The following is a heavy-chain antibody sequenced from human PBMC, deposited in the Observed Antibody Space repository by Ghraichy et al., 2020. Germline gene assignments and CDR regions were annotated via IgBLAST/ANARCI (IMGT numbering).Heavy chain of an antibody. Sequence: SETLSLTCAVYGGSFSGYYWSWIRQPPGKGLEWIGEINHSGSTNYNPSLKSRVTISVDTSKNQFSLKLSSVTAADTAVYYCARGLASSSWPYYYYYYMDVWGKGTTVTVSS. V-gene: IGHV4-34*01. J-gene: IGHJ6*03. CDR1: GGSFSGYY. D-gene: IGHD6-13*01. CDR2: INHSGST. CDR3: ARGLASSSWPYYYYYYMDV.